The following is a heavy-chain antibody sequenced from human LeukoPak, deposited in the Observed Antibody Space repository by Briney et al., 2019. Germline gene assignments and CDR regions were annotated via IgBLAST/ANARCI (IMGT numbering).Heavy chain of an antibody. J-gene: IGHJ4*02. D-gene: IGHD6-19*01. CDR2: IYYSGST. Sequence: KTSETLSLTCTVSGGSISSYYWSWIRQPPGKGLEWIGYIYYSGSTNYNPSLKSRVTISVDTSKNQSSLKLSSVTAADTAVYYCARDHAQRSSGWYVEGYYFDYWGQGTLVTVSP. V-gene: IGHV4-59*12. CDR1: GGSISSYY. CDR3: ARDHAQRSSGWYVEGYYFDY.